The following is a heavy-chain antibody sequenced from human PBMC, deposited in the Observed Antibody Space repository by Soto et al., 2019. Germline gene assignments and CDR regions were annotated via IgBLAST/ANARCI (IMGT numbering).Heavy chain of an antibody. D-gene: IGHD2-2*01. CDR2: MNPNSGKT. Sequence: GASVKVSCKASGYTFTSYDINWVRQATGQGLEWMGWMNPNSGKTGYAQKFQGRVTMTRNTSISTAYMELSSLRSEDTAVYYCARSMGCSSTSCYSFTDYWGQGTLVTVS. CDR3: ARSMGCSSTSCYSFTDY. V-gene: IGHV1-8*01. CDR1: GYTFTSYD. J-gene: IGHJ4*02.